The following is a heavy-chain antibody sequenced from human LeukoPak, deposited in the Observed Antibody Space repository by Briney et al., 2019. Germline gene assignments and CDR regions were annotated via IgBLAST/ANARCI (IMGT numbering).Heavy chain of an antibody. Sequence: GASVKVSCKASGYPFDNFGLTWVRQAPGQGLEWMGWISAYNGNTHYAQTFRGRLTLTTETSTSTAYLELRSLKSDDTAVYYCARDRVGGDLTGVSLYWGQGTLVTVSS. CDR3: ARDRVGGDLTGVSLY. D-gene: IGHD4-17*01. V-gene: IGHV1-18*01. CDR1: GYPFDNFG. J-gene: IGHJ4*01. CDR2: ISAYNGNT.